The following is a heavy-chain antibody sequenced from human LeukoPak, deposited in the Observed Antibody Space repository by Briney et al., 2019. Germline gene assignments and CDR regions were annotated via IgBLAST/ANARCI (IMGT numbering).Heavy chain of an antibody. CDR1: GGSFSDYY. D-gene: IGHD3-10*01. V-gene: IGHV3-11*04. CDR3: ARDFTGPDY. Sequence: LSLTCAVYGGSFSDYYMSWIRQAPGKGLEWVSYISSSGSTIYYADSVKGRFTISRDNAKNSLYLQMNSLRAEDTAVYYCARDFTGPDYWGQGTLVTVSS. CDR2: ISSSGSTI. J-gene: IGHJ4*02.